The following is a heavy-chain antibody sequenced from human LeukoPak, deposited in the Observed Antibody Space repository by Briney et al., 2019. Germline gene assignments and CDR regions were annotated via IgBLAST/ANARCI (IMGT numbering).Heavy chain of an antibody. CDR2: ISESGDST. CDR1: GFSFKSYA. Sequence: PGGSLRLSCAASGFSFKSYAMNWVRQAPGKGLEWVSSISESGDSTHYADSVKGRFTISRDNSLNTLYLQMSSLRAEDTAVYYCARGWNYAFRFDYWGQGTLVTVSS. V-gene: IGHV3-23*01. J-gene: IGHJ4*02. D-gene: IGHD1-7*01. CDR3: ARGWNYAFRFDY.